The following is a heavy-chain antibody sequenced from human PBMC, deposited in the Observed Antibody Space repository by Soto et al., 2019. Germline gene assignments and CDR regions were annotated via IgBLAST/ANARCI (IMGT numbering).Heavy chain of an antibody. CDR3: AKSRERRYSSSTDFDY. D-gene: IGHD6-6*01. CDR1: GYTFTGYY. CDR2: INPNSGGT. Sequence: QVQLVQSGAEVKKPGASVKVSCKASGYTFTGYYMHWVRQAPGQGLEWMGWINPNSGGTNYAQKFQGRVTMTRDTSISTAYMELSRLRSDDTAVYYCAKSRERRYSSSTDFDYWGQGTLVTVSS. V-gene: IGHV1-2*02. J-gene: IGHJ4*02.